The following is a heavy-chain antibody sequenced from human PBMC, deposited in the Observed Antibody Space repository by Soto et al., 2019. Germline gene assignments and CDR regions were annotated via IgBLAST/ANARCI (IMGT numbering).Heavy chain of an antibody. CDR2: VFYTGFT. J-gene: IGHJ4*02. V-gene: IGHV4-39*01. D-gene: IGHD1-20*01. CDR3: ATAQKGYNWNYFDH. CDR1: GASISGSYYY. Sequence: SETLSLTCAVSGASISGSYYYWAWLRQSPGKGPEWIGSVFYTGFTSYNPSLESRVSVSVDTSKSQFSLKLSAVTAADTAVYYCATAQKGYNWNYFDHWGQGALVTLPS.